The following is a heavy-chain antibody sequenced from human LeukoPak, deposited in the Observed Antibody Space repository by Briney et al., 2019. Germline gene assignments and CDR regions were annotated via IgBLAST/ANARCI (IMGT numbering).Heavy chain of an antibody. CDR2: MNPNSGNT. V-gene: IGHV1-8*03. CDR1: GYTFTSYD. J-gene: IGHJ6*03. Sequence: GASVKVSCKASGYTFTSYDINWVRQATGQGLEWMGWMNPNSGNTGYAQKFQGRVTITRNTSISTAYMELSSLRSDDTAVYYCARVPPALTGDYYYMDVWGKGTTVTVSS. CDR3: ARVPPALTGDYYYMDV. D-gene: IGHD7-27*01.